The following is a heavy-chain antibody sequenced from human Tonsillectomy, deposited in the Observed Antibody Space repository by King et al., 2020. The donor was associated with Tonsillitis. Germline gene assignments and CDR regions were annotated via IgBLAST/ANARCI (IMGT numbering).Heavy chain of an antibody. Sequence: QLVQSGGGVVQPGRSLRLSCAASGFTFSSHAMHWVRQAPGKGLERVAVIANDGRFKYHADSVKGRFTISRDNSENTLSLQMSSLRAEDTAVYYCAKESVGIGVGAFDVWGHGTLITVS. J-gene: IGHJ3*01. D-gene: IGHD3-3*01. CDR2: IANDGRFK. CDR3: AKESVGIGVGAFDV. CDR1: GFTFSSHA. V-gene: IGHV3-30*04.